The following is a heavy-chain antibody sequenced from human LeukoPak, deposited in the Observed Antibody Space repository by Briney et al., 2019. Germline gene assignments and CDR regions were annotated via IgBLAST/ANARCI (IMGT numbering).Heavy chain of an antibody. CDR1: GYTFIAFY. D-gene: IGHD1-7*01. J-gene: IGHJ3*02. CDR3: ARRELRDAFDI. CDR2: INPNSGGT. Sequence: GASVKVSCKASGYTFIAFYMHWVRQAPGQGLEWMGWINPNSGGTNYAQKFQGRVTMTRDTSISTAYMELSRLRSDDTAVYYCARRELRDAFDIWGQGTMVTVSS. V-gene: IGHV1-2*02.